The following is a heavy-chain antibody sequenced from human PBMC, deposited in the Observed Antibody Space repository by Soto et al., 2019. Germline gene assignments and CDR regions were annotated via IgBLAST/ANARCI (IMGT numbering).Heavy chain of an antibody. D-gene: IGHD6-6*01. CDR3: AKGSASARPYYFDS. Sequence: VQLLESGGALVQPGGSLRLSCVASGFTFRSYVMSWVRQAPGQGLEWVSAIGAGGTSTYYADSVKGRFTISRDNSRNTLYQQMNSLRDEDAAVYYCAKGSASARPYYFDSWGQGTLVTVSS. CDR1: GFTFRSYV. CDR2: IGAGGTST. J-gene: IGHJ4*02. V-gene: IGHV3-23*01.